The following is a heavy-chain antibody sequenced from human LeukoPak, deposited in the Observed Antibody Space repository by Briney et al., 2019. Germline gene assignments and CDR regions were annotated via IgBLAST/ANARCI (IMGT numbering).Heavy chain of an antibody. CDR2: IKQDGSEK. CDR1: GFTFSSYW. Sequence: GGSLRLSCAASGFTFSSYWMSWVRQAPGKGLEWVANIKQDGSEKHYVDSVKGRFTISRDNAKNSLYLQMNSLRAKDTAVYYCSRDHRVAGATGSSDYWGQGTLVTVSS. CDR3: SRDHRVAGATGSSDY. V-gene: IGHV3-7*01. J-gene: IGHJ4*02. D-gene: IGHD2-15*01.